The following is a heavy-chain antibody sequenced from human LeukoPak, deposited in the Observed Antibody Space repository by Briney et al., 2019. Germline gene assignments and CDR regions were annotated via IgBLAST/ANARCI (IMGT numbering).Heavy chain of an antibody. CDR3: AREGDLYVWGSYRYTPRPPDY. D-gene: IGHD3-16*02. V-gene: IGHV4-39*07. Sequence: SETLSLTCTVSGGSISSSSYYWGWIRQPPGKGLEWIGSIYYSGSTYYNPSLKSRVTISVDTSKNQFSLKLSSVTAADTAVYYCAREGDLYVWGSYRYTPRPPDYWGQGTLVTVSS. J-gene: IGHJ4*02. CDR1: GGSISSSSYY. CDR2: IYYSGST.